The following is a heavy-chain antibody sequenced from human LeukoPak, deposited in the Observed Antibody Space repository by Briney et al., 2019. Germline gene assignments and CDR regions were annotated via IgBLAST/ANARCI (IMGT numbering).Heavy chain of an antibody. CDR3: AKARPRDSSGWRYFDY. CDR1: GFTFSSYG. D-gene: IGHD6-19*01. Sequence: GRSLRLSCAASGFTFSSYGMHWVRQAPGKGLEWVAVISYDGSNKYYADSVKGRFTISRDNSKNTLYLQMNSLRAEDTAVYYCAKARPRDSSGWRYFDYWGQGTLVTVSS. CDR2: ISYDGSNK. V-gene: IGHV3-30*18. J-gene: IGHJ4*02.